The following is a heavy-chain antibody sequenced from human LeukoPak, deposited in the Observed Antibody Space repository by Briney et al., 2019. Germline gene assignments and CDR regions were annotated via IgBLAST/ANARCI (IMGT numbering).Heavy chain of an antibody. V-gene: IGHV1-2*06. D-gene: IGHD2-15*01. J-gene: IGHJ5*02. CDR3: ARGYCSGGSCYEFDP. Sequence: ASVKVSCKASGYTFTGYYMHWVRQAPGQGLEWMGRINPNSGGTNYAHKFQGRVTMTRDTSISTAYMELSRLRSDDTAVYYCARGYCSGGSCYEFDPWGQGTLVTVSS. CDR2: INPNSGGT. CDR1: GYTFTGYY.